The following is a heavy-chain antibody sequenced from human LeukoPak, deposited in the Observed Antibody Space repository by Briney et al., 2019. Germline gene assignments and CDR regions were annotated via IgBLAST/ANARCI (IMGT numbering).Heavy chain of an antibody. D-gene: IGHD5-12*01. V-gene: IGHV1-2*02. J-gene: IGHJ3*02. CDR2: INPNSGAT. Sequence: ASVKVSCKASGYIITNNGLSWLRQAPGQGLEWMGWINPNSGATNYPQKFQGRGTMTRDRSISTAYMELNRLRSDDTAIYYCATGSGYDYLAIDIWGQGTVVTVSS. CDR1: GYIITNNG. CDR3: ATGSGYDYLAIDI.